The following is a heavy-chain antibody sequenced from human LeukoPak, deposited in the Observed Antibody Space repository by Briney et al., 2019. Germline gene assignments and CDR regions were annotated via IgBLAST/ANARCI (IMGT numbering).Heavy chain of an antibody. CDR1: GFTFDDYA. CDR3: AKDVITMVLQPRSAFDI. J-gene: IGHJ3*02. V-gene: IGHV3-9*01. Sequence: PGGSLRLSCAASGFTFDDYAMHWVRQAPGKGLEWVSGISWNSGSIGYADSVKGRFTISRDNAKNSLYLQMNSLRAEDTALYYCAKDVITMVLQPRSAFDIWGQGTMVTVSS. CDR2: ISWNSGSI. D-gene: IGHD3-10*01.